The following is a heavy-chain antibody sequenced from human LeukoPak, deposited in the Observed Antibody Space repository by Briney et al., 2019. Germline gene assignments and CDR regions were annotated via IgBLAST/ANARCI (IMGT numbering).Heavy chain of an antibody. CDR2: VSSGGDIT. D-gene: IGHD3-16*01. CDR3: ARDMDKLGDYYGMDV. J-gene: IGHJ6*02. CDR1: GFTFSDYY. V-gene: IGHV3-11*01. Sequence: GGSLGLSCAASGFTFSDYYISWIRQAPGKGLEWLSIVSSGGDITTYADSVKGRFTISRDNTRNLLFLQMNSLRAEDTAVYYCARDMDKLGDYYGMDVWGQGTTVVVSS.